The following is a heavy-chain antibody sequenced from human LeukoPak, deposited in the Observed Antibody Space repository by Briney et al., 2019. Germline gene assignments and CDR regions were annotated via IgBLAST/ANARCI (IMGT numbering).Heavy chain of an antibody. J-gene: IGHJ4*02. CDR1: GYSFTSYW. CDR3: ARLLEWALNPGGCDY. CDR2: IYPGDSDI. V-gene: IGHV5-51*01. D-gene: IGHD3-3*01. Sequence: GESLKISCKASGYSFTSYWIGWVRQMPGKGLEWMGIIYPGDSDIRDSPSFQGQVTISADKSISTAYLQWSSLKASDTAIYYCARLLEWALNPGGCDYWGQGTLVTVSS.